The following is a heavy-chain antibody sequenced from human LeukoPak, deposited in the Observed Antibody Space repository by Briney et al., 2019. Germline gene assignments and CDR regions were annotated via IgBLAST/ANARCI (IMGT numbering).Heavy chain of an antibody. CDR2: IYYSGST. V-gene: IGHV4-34*01. D-gene: IGHD5-18*01. CDR1: GGSFSGYY. Sequence: SETLSLTCAVYGGSFSGYYWSWIRQPPGKGLEWIGSIYYSGSTNYNPSLKSRVTISVDTSKNQFSLKLSSVTAADTAVYYCARSWIQLWFRAFDYWGQGTLVTVSS. J-gene: IGHJ4*02. CDR3: ARSWIQLWFRAFDY.